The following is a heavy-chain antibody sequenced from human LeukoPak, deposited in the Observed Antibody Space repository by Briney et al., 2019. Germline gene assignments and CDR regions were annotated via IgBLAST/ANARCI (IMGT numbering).Heavy chain of an antibody. J-gene: IGHJ5*01. CDR1: GFLFSSYG. CDR3: VKDLVPAASSRWFDS. V-gene: IGHV3-33*06. Sequence: PGGSLRLSCAASGFLFSSYGMHWVRQSPGKGLDWVAAIWYDESKTYYADSVKGRFTISRDSSENTLYLQMTSLRAEDAAIYYCVKDLVPAASSRWFDSWGQGTLVTVCS. CDR2: IWYDESKT. D-gene: IGHD2-2*01.